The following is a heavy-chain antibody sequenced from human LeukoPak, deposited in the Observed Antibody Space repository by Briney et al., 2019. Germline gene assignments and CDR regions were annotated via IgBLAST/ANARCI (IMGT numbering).Heavy chain of an antibody. V-gene: IGHV3-48*03. Sequence: GGSLRLSSAASGFTSSTYEMSWVRQAPGKGLEWVSYITNSGETMYYADSVKGRFTISRDNAKNTLYLQMNSLRIEDTAVYYCAESPWYGYWGQGTLVTVSS. CDR1: GFTSSTYE. J-gene: IGHJ4*02. CDR3: AESPWYGY. CDR2: ITNSGETM. D-gene: IGHD6-13*01.